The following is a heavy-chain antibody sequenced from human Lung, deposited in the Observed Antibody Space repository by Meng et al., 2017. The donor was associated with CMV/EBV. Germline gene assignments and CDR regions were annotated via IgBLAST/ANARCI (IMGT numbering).Heavy chain of an antibody. V-gene: IGHV4-59*01. CDR2: ISSTGYL. D-gene: IGHD1-1*01. CDR1: GASISSNY. J-gene: IGHJ3*02. Sequence: SXTLSLXCTVSGASISSNYWSWSRRPPGKGLEYIGSISSTGYLEYSPSLKGRVTISLDTSKNHFSLKLTSVTAADTAMYYCAGPDDKGSSPHDPFDIWVKGTXVTVSS. CDR3: AGPDDKGSSPHDPFDI.